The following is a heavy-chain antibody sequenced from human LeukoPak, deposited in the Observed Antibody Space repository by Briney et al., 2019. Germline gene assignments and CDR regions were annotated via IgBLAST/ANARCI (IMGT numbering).Heavy chain of an antibody. CDR3: ARHFNSGTYPFDY. J-gene: IGHJ4*02. CDR2: IHYSGST. V-gene: IGHV4-59*08. D-gene: IGHD3-10*01. Sequence: SETLSLTCTVSGGSIYNYYWSWIRQPPGKGLKWIGYIHYSGSTKYNPSLRSRVTISVDTSKDQFSLKLSSVTAADTAVYYCARHFNSGTYPFDYWGQGTLVTVSS. CDR1: GGSIYNYY.